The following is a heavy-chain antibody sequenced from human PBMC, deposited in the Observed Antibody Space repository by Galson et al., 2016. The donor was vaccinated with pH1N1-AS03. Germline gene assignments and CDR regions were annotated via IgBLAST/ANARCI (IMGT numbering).Heavy chain of an antibody. CDR3: ARDRAPWDFDS. D-gene: IGHD3-16*01. CDR2: TIVNEKQKTETT. CDR1: GDSISSDTSY. V-gene: IGHV4-61*02. Sequence: TLSLTCSVSGDSISSDTSYWSWIRQPAGKGLEWIGRTIVNEKQKTETTHYNPSLKSRLSISVDKSKDQFSLTLSSVTASDTAVYYWARDRAPWDFDSWGQGTLVTVSS. J-gene: IGHJ4*02.